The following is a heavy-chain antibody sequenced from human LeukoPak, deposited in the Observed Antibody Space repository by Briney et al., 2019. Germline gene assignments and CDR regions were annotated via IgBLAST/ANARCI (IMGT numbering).Heavy chain of an antibody. J-gene: IGHJ3*02. CDR2: IYSGVTT. V-gene: IGHV3-53*01. CDR1: GLTVSTNY. CDR3: ARDVYRGKGAFDI. Sequence: PGGSLRLSCAASGLTVSTNYMSWVGQAPGKGLEWVSSIYSGVTTYYADSVKGRFTISRDNSKNTLYLQMNSLRAEDTAMDYCARDVYRGKGAFDIWGQGTMVTVSS. D-gene: IGHD1-26*01.